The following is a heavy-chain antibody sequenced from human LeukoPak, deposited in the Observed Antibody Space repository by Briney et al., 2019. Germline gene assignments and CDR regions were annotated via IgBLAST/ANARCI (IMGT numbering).Heavy chain of an antibody. CDR3: ARAAYSSTWYSRYFDL. Sequence: GGSLRLSCAASGFTLSNYWMNWVRQAPGKGLEWVANIKQDGSETHYVDSVKGRFTISRDNAKNSLYLQMNSLRAEDTAVYYCARAAYSSTWYSRYFDLWGRGTLVTVSS. CDR1: GFTLSNYW. D-gene: IGHD6-13*01. J-gene: IGHJ2*01. CDR2: IKQDGSET. V-gene: IGHV3-7*01.